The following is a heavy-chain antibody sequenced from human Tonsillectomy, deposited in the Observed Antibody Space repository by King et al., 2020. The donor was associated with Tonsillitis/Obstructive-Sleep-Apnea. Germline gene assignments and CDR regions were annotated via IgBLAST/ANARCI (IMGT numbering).Heavy chain of an antibody. D-gene: IGHD2-2*02. CDR3: ARPSCSSSSCYNSAGLDV. J-gene: IGHJ6*04. CDR1: GYTLTNYA. Sequence: LQLVQSGSELKKPGASVKVSCKASGYTLTNYAMNWVRQAPGQGLEWMGWINTNTGNPTYAQGFTGRFVFSLDTSVGTAYLQISSLKAEDTAVYYCARPSCSSSSCYNSAGLDVWGKGTTVTVSS. V-gene: IGHV7-4-1*02. CDR2: INTNTGNP.